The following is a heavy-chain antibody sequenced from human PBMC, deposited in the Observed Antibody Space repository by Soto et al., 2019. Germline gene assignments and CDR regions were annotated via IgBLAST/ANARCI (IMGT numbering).Heavy chain of an antibody. J-gene: IGHJ6*02. D-gene: IGHD3-3*02. CDR1: RGSISTFDYS. Sequence: QLQLQESGSGLVRPSQTLSLTCAVSRGSISTFDYSWSWIRQAPGMGLEWIGSIYQSRRTYYIPSLKSQATMSLDKSKNQCSLKIPSAVDADTARYYCAREMTIFGVAPGGGVDVWGQGTTVTVSS. V-gene: IGHV4-30-2*01. CDR2: IYQSRRT. CDR3: AREMTIFGVAPGGGVDV.